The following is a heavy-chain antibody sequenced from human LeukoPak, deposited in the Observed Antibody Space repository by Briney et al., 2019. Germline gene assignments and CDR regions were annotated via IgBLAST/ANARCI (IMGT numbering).Heavy chain of an antibody. Sequence: GGSLRLSCAASGFTFSSYSINWVRQAPGKGLEWVAVISYDGSNKYYADSVKGRFTISRDNSKNTLYLQMNSLRAEDTAVYYCAKDLGEYSYGPHYFDYWGQGTLVTVSS. CDR3: AKDLGEYSYGPHYFDY. D-gene: IGHD5-18*01. J-gene: IGHJ4*02. CDR2: ISYDGSNK. V-gene: IGHV3-30*18. CDR1: GFTFSSYS.